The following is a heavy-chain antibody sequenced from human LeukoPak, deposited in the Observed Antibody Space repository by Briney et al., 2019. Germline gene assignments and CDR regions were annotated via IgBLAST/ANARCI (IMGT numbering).Heavy chain of an antibody. CDR2: IYYSGST. V-gene: IGHV4-39*01. Sequence: KPSETLSLTCTVSGGSISSSSYYWGWIRQPPGKGLEWIGSIYYSGSTYYNPSLKSRVTISVDTSKNQFSLKLSSVTAADTAVYYCASHLGDVVVVPAAKNWFDPWGQGTLVTVSS. J-gene: IGHJ5*02. CDR3: ASHLGDVVVVPAAKNWFDP. CDR1: GGSISSSSYY. D-gene: IGHD2-2*01.